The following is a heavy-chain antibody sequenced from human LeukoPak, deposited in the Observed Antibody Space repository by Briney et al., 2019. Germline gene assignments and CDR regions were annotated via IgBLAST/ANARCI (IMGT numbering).Heavy chain of an antibody. CDR1: GYSISSGYY. CDR2: INHSGST. Sequence: SETLSLTCTVSGYSISSGYYWGWIRQPPGKGLEWIGEINHSGSTNYNPSLKSRVTISVDTSKNQFSLKLSSVTAADTAVYYCARVAEWGKIDYWGQGTLVTVSS. J-gene: IGHJ4*02. CDR3: ARVAEWGKIDY. V-gene: IGHV4-38-2*02. D-gene: IGHD3-16*01.